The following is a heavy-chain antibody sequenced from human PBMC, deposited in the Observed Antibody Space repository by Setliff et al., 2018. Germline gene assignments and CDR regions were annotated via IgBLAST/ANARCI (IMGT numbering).Heavy chain of an antibody. CDR3: ASSRVVPAAYNWFDP. CDR1: GYTFTSYG. Sequence: GASVKVSCKASGYTFTSYGISWVRQAPGQGLEWMGWISAYNGNTNYAQKLQGRVTMTTDTSTSTAYMELRSLRSDDTAVYYCASSRVVPAAYNWFDPWGQGTLVTVSS. D-gene: IGHD2-2*01. CDR2: ISAYNGNT. J-gene: IGHJ5*02. V-gene: IGHV1-18*01.